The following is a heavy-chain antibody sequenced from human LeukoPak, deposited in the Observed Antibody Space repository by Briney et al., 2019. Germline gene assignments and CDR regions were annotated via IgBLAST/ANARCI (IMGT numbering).Heavy chain of an antibody. J-gene: IGHJ4*02. V-gene: IGHV3-30-3*01. CDR1: GFTFSNYA. D-gene: IGHD3-22*01. Sequence: GGSLSLSCAASGFTFSNYAMHWVRQAPGKGLEWVAVILYDGSNQYYAASVRGRFTISRDISKNTLYLQMNTLRPEDTAVYYCVASRGDNRGYYYFEHWGQGTLVTVSS. CDR2: ILYDGSNQ. CDR3: VASRGDNRGYYYFEH.